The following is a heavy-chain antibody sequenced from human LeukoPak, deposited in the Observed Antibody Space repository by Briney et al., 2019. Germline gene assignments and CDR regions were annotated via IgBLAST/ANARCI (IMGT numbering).Heavy chain of an antibody. Sequence: GGSLRLSCAASGFTFSNYWMSWVRQVPGKGLEWVANIKPDGSEKYYVDSVKGPFTISRDNAKNSVCLQMNSLRAEDAAVYYCARGTSWGDVWGQGTTVTVSS. V-gene: IGHV3-7*01. CDR2: IKPDGSEK. CDR3: ARGTSWGDV. J-gene: IGHJ6*02. CDR1: GFTFSNYW. D-gene: IGHD6-13*01.